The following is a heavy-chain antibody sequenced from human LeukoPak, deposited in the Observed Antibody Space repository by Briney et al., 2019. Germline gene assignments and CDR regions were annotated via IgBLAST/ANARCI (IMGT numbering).Heavy chain of an antibody. Sequence: GSSVKVSCKASGGTFSNYAISWVRQAPGQGLEWMGAIIPIFGTANYAQKFQGRVTITADESTSTAYMELSSLRSEDTAVYYCAREYSSGWSLAFDIWGQGTMVTVSS. CDR3: AREYSSGWSLAFDI. D-gene: IGHD6-19*01. V-gene: IGHV1-69*01. CDR1: GGTFSNYA. J-gene: IGHJ3*02. CDR2: IIPIFGTA.